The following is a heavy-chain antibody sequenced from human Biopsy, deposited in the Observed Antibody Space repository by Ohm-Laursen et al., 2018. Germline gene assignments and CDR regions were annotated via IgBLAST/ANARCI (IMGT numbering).Heavy chain of an antibody. CDR3: ARHPTGFWFDP. V-gene: IGHV4-39*01. J-gene: IGHJ5*02. Sequence: TLSLTCAVSGRSISSSTTYYWAWLRQPPGKGLEWIGSIYNTETTFYNPSLKSRVTIPVDTSTNQFSLKVSSVTAADTALYFCARHPTGFWFDPWGHGTLVTVSS. CDR2: IYNTETT. CDR1: GRSISSSTTYY.